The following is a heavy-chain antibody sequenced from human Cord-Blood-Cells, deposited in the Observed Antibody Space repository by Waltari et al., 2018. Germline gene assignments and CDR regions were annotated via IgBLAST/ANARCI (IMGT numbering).Heavy chain of an antibody. Sequence: QVQLVESGGGVVQPGRSLRLSCAASGFTLRSYAMHWVRQAPGKGLEWSEVISYDRSNKYYADSVKGRFNISRDNSKNTLYLQMNSLRAEDTAVYYCAREYYYGSGSDYWGQGTLVTVSS. CDR3: AREYYYGSGSDY. J-gene: IGHJ4*02. V-gene: IGHV3-30-3*01. D-gene: IGHD3-10*01. CDR2: ISYDRSNK. CDR1: GFTLRSYA.